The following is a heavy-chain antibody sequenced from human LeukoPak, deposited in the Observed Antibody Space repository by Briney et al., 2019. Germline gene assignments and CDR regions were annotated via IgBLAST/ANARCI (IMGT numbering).Heavy chain of an antibody. CDR3: ATDVGPSDY. CDR2: IKEDGSEK. D-gene: IGHD1-26*01. Sequence: PGGSLRLSCAASGFTFNKYYMRWVRQAPGKGLEWVAKIKEDGSEKYYVDSVKGRFTISRDNAKNSLYLQMNSLRAEDTAVYYCATDVGPSDYWGQGTLVTVSS. J-gene: IGHJ4*02. V-gene: IGHV3-7*01. CDR1: GFTFNKYY.